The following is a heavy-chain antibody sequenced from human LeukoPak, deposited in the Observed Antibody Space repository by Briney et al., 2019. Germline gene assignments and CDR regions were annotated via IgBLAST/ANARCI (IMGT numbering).Heavy chain of an antibody. J-gene: IGHJ5*02. CDR1: GLSISVNS. D-gene: IGHD3-3*02. Sequence: GGSLRLSCAASGLSISVNSMIWVRQAPGKGLECVSIIDNGGTTYYPDSVKGRFTISRDNSDNTLSLQMNSLRAEDTAFYYCARHFHPWGQGTLVTVS. CDR3: ARHFHP. V-gene: IGHV3-53*01. CDR2: IDNGGTT.